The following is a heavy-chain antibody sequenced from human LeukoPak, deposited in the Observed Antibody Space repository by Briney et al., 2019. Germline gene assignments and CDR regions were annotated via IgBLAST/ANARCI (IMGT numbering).Heavy chain of an antibody. CDR2: ISAYNGNT. CDR1: VYTFTSYG. D-gene: IGHD3-10*01. Sequence: GASVKVSCKASVYTFTSYGISSVRQAPGQGLEWMGWISAYNGNTNYAQKLQGRVTMTTDTSTSTAYMELRSLRSDDTAVYYCAIGPWVRGVIIYYYYMDVWGKGTTVTVSS. V-gene: IGHV1-18*01. CDR3: AIGPWVRGVIIYYYYMDV. J-gene: IGHJ6*03.